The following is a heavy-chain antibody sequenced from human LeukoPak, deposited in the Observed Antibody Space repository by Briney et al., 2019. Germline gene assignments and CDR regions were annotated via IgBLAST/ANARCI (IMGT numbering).Heavy chain of an antibody. CDR3: VCCSSTSCYGGYYFDY. D-gene: IGHD2-2*01. V-gene: IGHV1-24*01. Sequence: ASVKVSCKVSGYTLTELSMHWVRQAPGKGLEWMGGFEPEDGETIYAQKFQGRVTMTEDTSTDTAYMELSSLRSEDTAVYYCVCCSSTSCYGGYYFDYWGQGTLVTVSS. J-gene: IGHJ4*02. CDR1: GYTLTELS. CDR2: FEPEDGET.